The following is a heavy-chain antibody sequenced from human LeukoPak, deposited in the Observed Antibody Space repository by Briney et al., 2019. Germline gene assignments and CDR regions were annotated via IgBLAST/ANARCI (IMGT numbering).Heavy chain of an antibody. Sequence: GGSLRLSCAASGFTFSSYAMSWVRQAPGKGLEWVSAISGSGGSTYYANSVKGRFTISRDNSKNTLYLQMNSLRAEDTAVYYCAKDHYYDSSGFDYWGQGTLVTVSS. CDR1: GFTFSSYA. J-gene: IGHJ4*02. D-gene: IGHD3-22*01. CDR2: ISGSGGST. CDR3: AKDHYYDSSGFDY. V-gene: IGHV3-23*01.